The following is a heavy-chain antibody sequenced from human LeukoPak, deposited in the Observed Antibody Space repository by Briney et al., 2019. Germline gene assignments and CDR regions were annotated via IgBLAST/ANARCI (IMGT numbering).Heavy chain of an antibody. V-gene: IGHV3-11*04. D-gene: IGHD3-16*01. CDR2: IKGIGPTT. Sequence: GGSLRLSCAASGFSFCDYNMSWIREAPGEGLEWVSTIKGIGPTTYYAESVNGLFTISRDNAMNSMFLQMSSLRADDTAIYYCAGAGELRYMDVWGKGTAVTVSS. CDR3: AGAGELRYMDV. J-gene: IGHJ6*03. CDR1: GFSFCDYN.